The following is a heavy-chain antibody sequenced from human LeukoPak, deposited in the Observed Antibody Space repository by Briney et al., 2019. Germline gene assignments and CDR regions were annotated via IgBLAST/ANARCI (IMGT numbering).Heavy chain of an antibody. V-gene: IGHV3-30*04. CDR3: ARAPGYSSSWYYFDY. CDR2: ISYDGSNK. CDR1: GFTFSSYA. D-gene: IGHD6-13*01. Sequence: GRSLRLSCAASGFTFSSYAMHWVRQAPGKGLEWVAVISYDGSNKYYAGSVKGRFTISRDNSKNTLYLQMNSLRAEDTAVYYCARAPGYSSSWYYFDYWGQGTLVTVSS. J-gene: IGHJ4*02.